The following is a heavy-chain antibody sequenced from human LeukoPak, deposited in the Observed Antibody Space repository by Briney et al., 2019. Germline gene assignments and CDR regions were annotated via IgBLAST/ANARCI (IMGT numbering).Heavy chain of an antibody. CDR1: GGTFSSYA. J-gene: IGHJ5*02. CDR2: IIPIFGTA. CDR3: ARVAARYWEKGANWFDP. D-gene: IGHD1-26*01. Sequence: ASVKVSCKASGGTFSSYAISWVRQAPGQGLEWMGRIIPIFGTANYAQKFQGRVTITTDESTSTAYMELSSLRSEDTAVYYCARVAARYWEKGANWFDPWGQGTLVTVFS. V-gene: IGHV1-69*05.